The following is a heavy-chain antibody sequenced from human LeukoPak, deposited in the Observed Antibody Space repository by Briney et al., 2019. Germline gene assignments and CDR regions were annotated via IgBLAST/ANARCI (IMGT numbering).Heavy chain of an antibody. CDR2: ISSSSSYI. CDR1: GFTFSSYS. CDR3: ARDPTYCGGDCYSEALDP. V-gene: IGHV3-21*01. Sequence: GGSLRLSCAASGFTFSSYSMNWVRQAPGKGLEWVSSISSSSSYIYYADSVKGRFTISRDNAKNSLYLQMNSLRAEDTAVYYCARDPTYCGGDCYSEALDPWGQGTLVTVSS. J-gene: IGHJ5*02. D-gene: IGHD2-21*02.